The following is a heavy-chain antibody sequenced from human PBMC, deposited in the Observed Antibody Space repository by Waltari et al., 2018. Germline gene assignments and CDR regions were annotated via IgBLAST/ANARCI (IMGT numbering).Heavy chain of an antibody. Sequence: EVPLVESGGGLVQPGGSLRLSCAASGFTFSSSEINWVRQAPGKGVEWVSYTSSSGSTIYDADSVKGRFTISRDNAKNSLYLQMNSLRAEDTAVYYCARLYCSSTSCWGAFDIWGQGTMVTVSS. J-gene: IGHJ3*02. CDR3: ARLYCSSTSCWGAFDI. CDR2: TSSSGSTI. V-gene: IGHV3-48*03. D-gene: IGHD2-2*01. CDR1: GFTFSSSE.